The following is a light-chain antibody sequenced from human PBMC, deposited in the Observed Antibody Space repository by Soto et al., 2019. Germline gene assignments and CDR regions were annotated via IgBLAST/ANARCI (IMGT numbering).Light chain of an antibody. J-gene: IGLJ1*01. Sequence: QSALTQPPSASGSPGQSVTISCTGTSSDVGGYNYVSWYQQHPGKVPKLVVYEVNKRPSGVPDRFSGPKSGNTASLTVSGLQAEDEADYYFTSYAGGNNVFGTGTKLTVL. CDR1: SSDVGGYNY. V-gene: IGLV2-8*01. CDR3: TSYAGGNNV. CDR2: EVN.